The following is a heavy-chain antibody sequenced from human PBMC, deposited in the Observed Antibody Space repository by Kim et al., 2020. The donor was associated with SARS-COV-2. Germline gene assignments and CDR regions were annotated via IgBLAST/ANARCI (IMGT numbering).Heavy chain of an antibody. CDR2: IYYSGST. J-gene: IGHJ4*02. D-gene: IGHD6-13*01. CDR3: ARAPIAAAGTVYY. V-gene: IGHV4-31*03. Sequence: SETLSLTCTVSGGSISSGGYYWSWIRQHPGKGLEWIGYIYYSGSTYYNPSLKSRVTISVDTSKNQFSLKLSSVTAADTAVYYCARAPIAAAGTVYYWGQGTLVTVSS. CDR1: GGSISSGGYY.